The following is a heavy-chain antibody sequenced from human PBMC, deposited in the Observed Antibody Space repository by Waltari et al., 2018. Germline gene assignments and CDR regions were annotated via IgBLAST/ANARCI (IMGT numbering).Heavy chain of an antibody. J-gene: IGHJ6*02. Sequence: DVQLVESGGGLVHPGGSLSLPCPASGFTFSTSWMRWVLQAPGKGLGWVASVKEDGSEKLYVDAVRGRVTISRDNGQSSLSLQMNSLRAEDTAVYYCARALLENDLLTGYGGYYYHGMDVWGQGTTVTVSS. D-gene: IGHD3-9*01. CDR1: GFTFSTSW. V-gene: IGHV3-7*01. CDR3: ARALLENDLLTGYGGYYYHGMDV. CDR2: VKEDGSEK.